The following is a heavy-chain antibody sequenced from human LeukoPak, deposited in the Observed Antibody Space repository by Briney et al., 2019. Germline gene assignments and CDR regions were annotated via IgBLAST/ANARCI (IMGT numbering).Heavy chain of an antibody. D-gene: IGHD4/OR15-4a*01. CDR2: VNDSGIT. CDR3: ARHRLGATRSFGI. V-gene: IGHV4-34*01. CDR1: SGSFSGYY. J-gene: IGHJ3*02. Sequence: SETLSLTCAVYSGSFSGYYWSWIRQPPGKGLEWIGEVNDSGITNCNPSLKSRVTISVDTAKNQFSLKLSSVTAADTAVYYCARHRLGATRSFGIWGQGTMVTVSS.